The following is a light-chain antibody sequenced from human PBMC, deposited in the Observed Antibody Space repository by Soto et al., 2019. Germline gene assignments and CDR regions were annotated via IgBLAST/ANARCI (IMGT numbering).Light chain of an antibody. V-gene: IGKV1-5*01. CDR1: QSISRW. Sequence: DIQMTQSPSTLSASVGDRVTITCRANQSISRWLAWYQKKPGKAPKLLIYDASSLESRVPSRFSGSGSGTEFTLTISGQRPDDFSTYYCQQYNTYVYTFGQGTKLEIK. CDR3: QQYNTYVYT. J-gene: IGKJ2*01. CDR2: DAS.